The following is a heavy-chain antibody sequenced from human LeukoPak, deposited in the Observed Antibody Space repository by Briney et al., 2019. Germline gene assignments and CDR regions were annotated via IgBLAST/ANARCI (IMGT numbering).Heavy chain of an antibody. D-gene: IGHD2-15*01. V-gene: IGHV3-23*01. J-gene: IGHJ6*03. CDR3: ARGLDIVVVPTYYMDV. CDR1: GFTFSSYA. CDR2: ISGSGGST. Sequence: GGSLRLSCAASGFTFSSYAMSWVRQAPGKGLEWVSAISGSGGSTYYADSVKGRFTISRDNSKSTLDLQMNSLRAEDTALYYCARGLDIVVVPTYYMDVWGKGTTVTVSS.